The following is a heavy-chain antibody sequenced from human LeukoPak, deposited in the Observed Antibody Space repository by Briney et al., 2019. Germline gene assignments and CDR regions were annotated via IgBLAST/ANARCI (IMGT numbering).Heavy chain of an antibody. J-gene: IGHJ4*02. V-gene: IGHV3-43D*03. CDR1: GFTFDDYA. D-gene: IGHD3-16*02. Sequence: GGALRLSCAASGFTFDDYAMHWVRQAPGKGLEWVSLISWDGGSTYYADSVKGRFTISRDNSKNSLYLQMNSLRAEDTALYYCAKDFRRLGELSFVDYWGQGTLVTVSS. CDR2: ISWDGGST. CDR3: AKDFRRLGELSFVDY.